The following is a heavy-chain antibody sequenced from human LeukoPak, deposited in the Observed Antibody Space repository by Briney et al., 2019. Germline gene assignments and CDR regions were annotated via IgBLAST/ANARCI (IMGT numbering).Heavy chain of an antibody. V-gene: IGHV4-4*07. J-gene: IGHJ6*03. Sequence: SETLSLTCTVSGDSINFSYWSWIRQPAGKGLEWIGRIYSSGSANYNPSLKSRVTMSVDTSKNQFSLKLSSVTAADTAVYYCARDYSGGNEGYYYYMDVWGKGTTVTISS. CDR2: IYSSGSA. D-gene: IGHD3-10*01. CDR3: ARDYSGGNEGYYYYMDV. CDR1: GDSINFSY.